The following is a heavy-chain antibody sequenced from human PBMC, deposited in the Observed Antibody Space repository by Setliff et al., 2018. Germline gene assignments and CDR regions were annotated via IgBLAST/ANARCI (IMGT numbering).Heavy chain of an antibody. CDR2: IHYSGST. CDR1: GGSISSNSHY. J-gene: IGHJ4*02. CDR3: ARGRYFESSSYYFPFDY. D-gene: IGHD3-22*01. Sequence: PSETLSLTCTVSGGSISSNSHYWGWIRQPPGKGLEWIGSIHYSGSTYYNPSLESRVTISVDTSKNQFSLKLNSVTAADTAVYYCARGRYFESSSYYFPFDYWGLGTLVTVSS. V-gene: IGHV4-39*07.